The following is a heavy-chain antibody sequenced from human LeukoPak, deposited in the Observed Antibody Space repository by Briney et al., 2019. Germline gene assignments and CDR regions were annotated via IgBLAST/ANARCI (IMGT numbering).Heavy chain of an antibody. J-gene: IGHJ4*02. D-gene: IGHD6-19*01. CDR1: GFTFSSYA. Sequence: PGGSLRLSCAASGFTFSSYAMSWVRQAPGKGLEWVSVISGSGGTTYYADSVKGRFIISRDNSKNTLYLQMNSLRAEDTAVYYCAKSYSSGWPYYFDYWGQGTLVTVSS. V-gene: IGHV3-23*01. CDR2: ISGSGGTT. CDR3: AKSYSSGWPYYFDY.